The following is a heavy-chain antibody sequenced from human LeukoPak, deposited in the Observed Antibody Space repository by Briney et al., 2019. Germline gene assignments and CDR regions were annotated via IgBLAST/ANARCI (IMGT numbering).Heavy chain of an antibody. CDR1: GYTFTVYY. CDR2: INPNSGGT. D-gene: IGHD4-17*01. J-gene: IGHJ4*02. CDR3: ARDEKGGYGDYVPFDY. V-gene: IGHV1-2*02. Sequence: ASVKVSSKASGYTFTVYYMHWVRQAPGQGVEWMGWINPNSGGTNYAQKFQGRVTMTRDTSISTAYMELSRLRSDDTAVYYCARDEKGGYGDYVPFDYWGQGTLVTVSS.